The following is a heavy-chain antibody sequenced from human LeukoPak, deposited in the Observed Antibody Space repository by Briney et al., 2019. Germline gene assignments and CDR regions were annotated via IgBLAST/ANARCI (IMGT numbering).Heavy chain of an antibody. J-gene: IGHJ4*02. CDR2: ISYDGSNK. CDR1: GFTFSSYG. CDR3: ARGLLLWFGSPTFDY. V-gene: IGHV3-30*03. D-gene: IGHD3-10*01. Sequence: PGGSLRLSCAASGFTFSSYGMHWVRQAPGKGLEWVAVISYDGSNKYYADSVKGRFTISRDNSKNTLYLQMNSLRAEDMAVYYCARGLLLWFGSPTFDYWGQGTLVTVSS.